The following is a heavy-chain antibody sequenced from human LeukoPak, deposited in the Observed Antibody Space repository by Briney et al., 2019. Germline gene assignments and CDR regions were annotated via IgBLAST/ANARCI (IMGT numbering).Heavy chain of an antibody. J-gene: IGHJ6*04. CDR2: VSHDGSNE. D-gene: IGHD2-21*02. V-gene: IGHV3-30*03. CDR3: ARARVTSTLKNSYYYVMDV. Sequence: GKSLRLSCAASGFILRSYAMHWVRQAPGKGLEWVALVSHDGSNECYTDSVKGRFIIPRDNSKNTVYLQMNRLREGDTAVYYCARARVTSTLKNSYYYVMDVWGEGTTVTVSS. CDR1: GFILRSYA.